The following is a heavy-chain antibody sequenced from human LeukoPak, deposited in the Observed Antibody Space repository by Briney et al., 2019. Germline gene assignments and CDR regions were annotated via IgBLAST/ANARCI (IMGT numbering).Heavy chain of an antibody. CDR1: EFTFKNAW. D-gene: IGHD1-1*01. CDR2: IRSKTDGGTT. V-gene: IGHV3-15*01. CDR3: STGLVPTTGYY. Sequence: GGSLRLSCAASEFTFKNAWMNWVRQAPGKGLEWVGRIRSKTDGGTTDYAAPVRGRFTISRDDSKNMLYLQMNSLKTEDTAVYYCSTGLVPTTGYYWGQGTLVAVSS. J-gene: IGHJ4*02.